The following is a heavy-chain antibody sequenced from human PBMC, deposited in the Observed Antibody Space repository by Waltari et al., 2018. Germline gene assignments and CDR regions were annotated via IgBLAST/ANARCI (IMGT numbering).Heavy chain of an antibody. CDR2: ISWNSGSI. CDR3: AKDLSEGYYYGMDV. D-gene: IGHD3-16*02. V-gene: IGHV3-9*01. J-gene: IGHJ6*02. Sequence: WVSGISWNSGSIGYADSVKGRFTISRDNAKNSLYLQMNSLRAEDTALYYWAKDLSEGYYYGMDVWGQGTTVTVSS.